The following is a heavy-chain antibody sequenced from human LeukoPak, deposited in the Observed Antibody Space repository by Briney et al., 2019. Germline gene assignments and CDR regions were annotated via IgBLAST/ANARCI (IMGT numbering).Heavy chain of an antibody. J-gene: IGHJ5*02. CDR3: AQNGQSGFSFDP. CDR1: GASLNGHY. Sequence: ASETLFLTCAVYGASLNGHYWSWIRQPPGKGLEWIGEGSDVGGTKYNPSLKSRVTISADTSKNQFSLKLSSVTAADTAVYYCAQNGQSGFSFDPWGQGTLVTVSS. V-gene: IGHV4-34*01. CDR2: GSDVGGT. D-gene: IGHD2-8*01.